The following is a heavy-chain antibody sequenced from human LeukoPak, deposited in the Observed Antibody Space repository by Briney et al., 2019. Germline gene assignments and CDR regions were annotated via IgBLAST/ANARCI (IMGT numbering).Heavy chain of an antibody. CDR1: GGSFGGYY. CDR2: INHSGST. V-gene: IGHV4-34*01. Sequence: SETLSLTCAVYGGSFGGYYWSWIRQPPGKGLEWIGEINHSGSTNYNPSLKSRVTISVDTSKNQFSLKLSSVTAADTAVYYCARRPLYSYGPNDYWGQGTLVTVSS. D-gene: IGHD5-18*01. CDR3: ARRPLYSYGPNDY. J-gene: IGHJ4*02.